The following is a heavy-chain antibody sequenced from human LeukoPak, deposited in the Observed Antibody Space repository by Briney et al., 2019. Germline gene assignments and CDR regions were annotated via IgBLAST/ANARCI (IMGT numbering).Heavy chain of an antibody. CDR1: GGSISSSNW. D-gene: IGHD3-3*02. CDR2: IYHSGST. J-gene: IGHJ4*02. CDR3: ARAPFWQWPPYFDY. Sequence: SETLSLTCAVSGGSISSSNWWSWVRQPPGKGLEWIGEIYHSGSTNYNPSLKSRVTISVDKSKNQFSLKLSSVTAADTAVYYCARAPFWQWPPYFDYWGQGTLVTVSS. V-gene: IGHV4-4*02.